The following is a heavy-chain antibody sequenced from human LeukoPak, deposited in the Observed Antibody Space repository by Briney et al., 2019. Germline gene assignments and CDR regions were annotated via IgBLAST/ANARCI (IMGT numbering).Heavy chain of an antibody. J-gene: IGHJ4*02. CDR3: ARPQLGGYYSIDY. D-gene: IGHD3-22*01. CDR1: GYSFTSYW. V-gene: IGHV5-51*01. CDR2: IYPGDSDT. Sequence: GESLKISCQASGYSFTSYWIGWVRHMPGKGLEWMGIIYPGDSDTRYSPSFQGQVTMSADKSIRTAYLQWSSLKAPDTAMYYCARPQLGGYYSIDYWGQGTLVTVSS.